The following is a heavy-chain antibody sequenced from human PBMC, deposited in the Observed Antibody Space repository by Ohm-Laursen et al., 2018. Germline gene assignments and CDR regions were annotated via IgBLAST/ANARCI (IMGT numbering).Heavy chain of an antibody. CDR1: GASINNYC. CDR2: IHFSGST. CDR3: ARGDFGDYNWFDP. D-gene: IGHD4-17*01. Sequence: SDTLSLTCTVSGASINNYCWNWIRQPAGKGLEWIGCIHFSGSTSYNPSLQGRVTISLDTSNQQFSLKLTSVTAADTAVYYCARGDFGDYNWFDPWGQGTRVTVSS. V-gene: IGHV4-4*07. J-gene: IGHJ5*02.